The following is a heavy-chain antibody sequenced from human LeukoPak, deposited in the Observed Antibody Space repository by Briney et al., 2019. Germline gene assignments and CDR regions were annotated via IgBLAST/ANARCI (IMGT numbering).Heavy chain of an antibody. V-gene: IGHV3-23*01. CDR2: VTGSDDTT. D-gene: IGHD3-16*01. J-gene: IGHJ6*03. CDR1: GFSFSNDA. CDR3: AKARYGYHYYYYMDV. Sequence: PGGSLRLSCAASGFSFSNDAMTWVRQAPGKGLEWVSTVTGSDDTTYYTDSVKGRFTISRDHSKNMLHLQMNSLRAEDTAVYYCAKARYGYHYYYYMDVWGKGTTVTVSS.